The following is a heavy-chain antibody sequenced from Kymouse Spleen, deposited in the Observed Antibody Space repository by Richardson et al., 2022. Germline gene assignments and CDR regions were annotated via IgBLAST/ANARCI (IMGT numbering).Heavy chain of an antibody. J-gene: IGHJ6*02. Sequence: QVQLVQSGAEVKKPGASVKVSCKASGYTFTGYYMHWVRQAPGQGLEWMGWINPNSGGTNYAQKFQGWVTMTRDTSISTAYMELSRLRSDDTAVYYCARERSSSPYYYYYGMDVWGQGTTVTVSS. D-gene: IGHD6-13*01. CDR2: INPNSGGT. CDR3: ARERSSSPYYYYYGMDV. CDR1: GYTFTGYY. V-gene: IGHV1-2*04.